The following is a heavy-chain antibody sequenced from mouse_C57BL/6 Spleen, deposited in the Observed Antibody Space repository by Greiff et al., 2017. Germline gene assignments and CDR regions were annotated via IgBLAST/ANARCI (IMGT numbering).Heavy chain of an antibody. Sequence: VQLQQPGAELVRPGSSVKLSCKASGYTFTSYWMHWVKQRPIQGLEWIGNIDPSDSETHYNQKFKDKATLTVDKSSSTAYMQLSSLTSEDSAVYYCAREDYGNFRAMDYWGQGTSVTVSS. J-gene: IGHJ4*01. CDR2: IDPSDSET. CDR1: GYTFTSYW. V-gene: IGHV1-52*01. CDR3: AREDYGNFRAMDY. D-gene: IGHD2-1*01.